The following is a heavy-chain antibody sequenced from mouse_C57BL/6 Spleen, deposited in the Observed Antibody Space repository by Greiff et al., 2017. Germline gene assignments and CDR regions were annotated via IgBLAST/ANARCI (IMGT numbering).Heavy chain of an antibody. CDR2: IDPETGGT. Sequence: QVQLQQSGAELVRPGASVTLSCKASGYTFTDYEMHWVKQTPVHGLEWIGAIDPETGGTASNQKFKGKAILTADKSSSTAYMELRSLTSEDSAVYCCTRWGYDYDYYAMDYWGQGTSATVSS. D-gene: IGHD2-4*01. CDR1: GYTFTDYE. CDR3: TRWGYDYDYYAMDY. J-gene: IGHJ4*01. V-gene: IGHV1-15*01.